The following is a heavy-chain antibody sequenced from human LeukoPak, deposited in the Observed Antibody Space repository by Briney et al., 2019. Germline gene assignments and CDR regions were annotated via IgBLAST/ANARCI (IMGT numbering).Heavy chain of an antibody. Sequence: GGSLRLSCAASGFTFSSYGMHWVRQAPGKGLEWVAVIWYDGSNKYYADSVKGRFTISRDNSKNTLYLQMNSLRAEDTAVYYCAKGRQWLVLIDYWGQGTLVTVSS. CDR1: GFTFSSYG. CDR3: AKGRQWLVLIDY. CDR2: IWYDGSNK. D-gene: IGHD6-19*01. V-gene: IGHV3-33*06. J-gene: IGHJ4*02.